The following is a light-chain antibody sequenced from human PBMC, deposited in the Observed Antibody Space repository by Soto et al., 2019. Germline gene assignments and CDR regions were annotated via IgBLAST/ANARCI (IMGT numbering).Light chain of an antibody. Sequence: DLQMTQSPSSCSPSVGDRAPITSRASQSISYYLNWYQQKPGRAPRLLIYTTSSLQSGVPSKFSGSASGTDFTLTISSLQPEDFATYYCQQSYTTPWTFGQGTKVDI. CDR3: QQSYTTPWT. CDR2: TTS. CDR1: QSISYY. V-gene: IGKV1-39*01. J-gene: IGKJ1*01.